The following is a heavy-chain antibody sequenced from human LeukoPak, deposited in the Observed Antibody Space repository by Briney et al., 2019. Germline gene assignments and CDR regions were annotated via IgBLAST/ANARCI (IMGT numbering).Heavy chain of an antibody. Sequence: GASVKVSCKASGYTFTSYDINWVRQATGQGLEWMGWMNPNSGNTGYAQKFQGRVTMTRNTSKSTAYMELSSLRSEDTAVYYCARGHYDILTYLYYFDYWGQGTLVTVSS. V-gene: IGHV1-8*01. CDR3: ARGHYDILTYLYYFDY. J-gene: IGHJ4*02. CDR1: GYTFTSYD. D-gene: IGHD3-9*01. CDR2: MNPNSGNT.